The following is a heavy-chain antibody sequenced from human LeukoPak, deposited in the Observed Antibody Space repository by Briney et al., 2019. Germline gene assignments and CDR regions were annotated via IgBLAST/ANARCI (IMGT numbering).Heavy chain of an antibody. CDR1: GFTFSNYA. CDR2: ITGTGGAT. V-gene: IGHV3-23*01. J-gene: IGHJ4*02. Sequence: GGSLRLSCAATGFTFSNYAMNWVRQAPGKGLEWVSTITGTGGATFYADSVKGRFIISRDNSKNTLYLQMNSLRAEDTAVYYCAKTGTPWYYFDYWGQGTLVTVSS. CDR3: AKTGTPWYYFDY. D-gene: IGHD6-13*01.